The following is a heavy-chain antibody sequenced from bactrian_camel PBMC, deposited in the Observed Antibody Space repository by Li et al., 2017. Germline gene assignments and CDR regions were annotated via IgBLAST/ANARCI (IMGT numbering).Heavy chain of an antibody. J-gene: IGHJ4*01. Sequence: HVQLVESGGGSVQAGGSLRLSCRVSPSGFTRRSTCMAWFRQAPGKERKGVAWVYPHSGGTEYAASVKGRFTISKDSRDFLNLEMNSLKPEDTGIYYCAATSNWKLSGCRLRSDYNVWGQGTQVTVS. CDR2: VYPHSGGT. CDR1: GFTRRSTC. D-gene: IGHD3*01. V-gene: IGHV3S6*01. CDR3: AATSNWKLSGCRLRSDYNV.